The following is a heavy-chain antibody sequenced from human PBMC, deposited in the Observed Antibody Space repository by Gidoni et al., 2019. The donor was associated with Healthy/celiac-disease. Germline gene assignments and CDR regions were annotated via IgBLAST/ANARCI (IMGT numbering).Heavy chain of an antibody. Sequence: QVQLQESGPGLVKPSQTLSLTCTVSGGSISRGGYYWSWIRQHPGKGLEWIGYIYYSGSTYYNPSLKSRVTISVDTSKNQFSLKLSSVTAADTAVYYCARDPRGYNLGLFDYWGQGTLVTVSS. CDR1: GGSISRGGYY. V-gene: IGHV4-31*03. CDR2: IYYSGST. J-gene: IGHJ4*02. CDR3: ARDPRGYNLGLFDY. D-gene: IGHD5-12*01.